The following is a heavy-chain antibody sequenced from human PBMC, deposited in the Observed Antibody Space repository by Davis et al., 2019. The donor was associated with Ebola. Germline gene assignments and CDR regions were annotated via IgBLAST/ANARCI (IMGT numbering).Heavy chain of an antibody. D-gene: IGHD4-17*01. V-gene: IGHV3-13*01. Sequence: PGGSLRLSCAASGFTFSSYDMHWVRQATGKGLEWVSAIGTAGDTYYPGSVKGRFTISRENAKNSLYLQMNSLRAGDTAVYYCAREYGDRRSEDYYGMDVWGKGTTVTVSS. J-gene: IGHJ6*04. CDR3: AREYGDRRSEDYYGMDV. CDR1: GFTFSSYD. CDR2: IGTAGDT.